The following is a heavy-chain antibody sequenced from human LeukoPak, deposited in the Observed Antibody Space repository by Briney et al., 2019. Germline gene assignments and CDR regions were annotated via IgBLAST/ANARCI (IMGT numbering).Heavy chain of an antibody. CDR1: GFTFSSYA. D-gene: IGHD4-17*01. CDR3: AKSPIDYGDYETHHYFDY. J-gene: IGHJ4*02. V-gene: IGHV3-23*01. CDR2: ISGSGGST. Sequence: GGSLRLSCAASGFTFSSYAMGWVRQAPGKGLEWVSAISGSGGSTYYADSVKGRFTISRDNSKNTLYLQTNSLRAEDTAVYYCAKSPIDYGDYETHHYFDYWGQGTLVTVSS.